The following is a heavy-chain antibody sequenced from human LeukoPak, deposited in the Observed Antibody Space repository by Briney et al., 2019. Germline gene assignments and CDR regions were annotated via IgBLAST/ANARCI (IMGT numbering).Heavy chain of an antibody. CDR1: GYTFTGYY. J-gene: IGHJ3*02. CDR3: AREEGYPDRWFAFDI. D-gene: IGHD3-16*02. Sequence: ASVTVSCRASGYTFTGYYMNWVRQAPGQGLEWMGWINPNSGRTNYAQNFQGRGTITRDTSISTAYMELSRLRSDDTAVYYCAREEGYPDRWFAFDIWGQGTMVTVSS. CDR2: INPNSGRT. V-gene: IGHV1-2*02.